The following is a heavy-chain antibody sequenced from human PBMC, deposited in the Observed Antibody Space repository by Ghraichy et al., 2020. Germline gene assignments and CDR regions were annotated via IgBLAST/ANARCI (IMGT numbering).Heavy chain of an antibody. J-gene: IGHJ2*01. D-gene: IGHD2-21*01. CDR3: VKIGVIGLWYCDL. V-gene: IGHV3-23*01. CDR2: ISSSGGET. Sequence: GGSLRLSCAASGFSFSTTGMSWVRQAPGRGPEWVSSISSSGGETYYGDSVRGRFTVFRDNSKNTLYLQMNSLTVEDTAVFYCVKIGVIGLWYCDLWGRGTLVRVSS. CDR1: GFSFSTTG.